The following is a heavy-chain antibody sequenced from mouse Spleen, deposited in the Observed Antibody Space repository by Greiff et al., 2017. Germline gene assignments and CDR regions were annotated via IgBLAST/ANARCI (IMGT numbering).Heavy chain of an antibody. D-gene: IGHD2-14*01. V-gene: IGHV5-9*04. J-gene: IGHJ4*01. Sequence: EVKLMESGGGLVKLGGSLKLSCAASGFTFSSYAMSWVRQTPEKRLEWVATISSGGGNTYYPDSVKGRFTISRDNAKNTLYLQMSSLKSEDTAMYYCARSLLYRYYAMDYWGQGTSVTVSS. CDR3: ARSLLYRYYAMDY. CDR1: GFTFSSYA. CDR2: ISSGGGNT.